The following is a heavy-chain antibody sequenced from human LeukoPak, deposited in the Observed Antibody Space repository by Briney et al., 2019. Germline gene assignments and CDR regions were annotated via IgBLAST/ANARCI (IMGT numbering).Heavy chain of an antibody. Sequence: PGGSLRLSCAASGFTFSSYSMNWVRQAPGKGLEWVSSISSSSSYIYYADSVKGRFTISRDNAKNSLYLQMNSLRAEDTAVYYCARDGYSGPYYYGMDVWGQGTTVTVSS. CDR2: ISSSSSYI. D-gene: IGHD5-12*01. CDR1: GFTFSSYS. J-gene: IGHJ6*02. CDR3: ARDGYSGPYYYGMDV. V-gene: IGHV3-21*01.